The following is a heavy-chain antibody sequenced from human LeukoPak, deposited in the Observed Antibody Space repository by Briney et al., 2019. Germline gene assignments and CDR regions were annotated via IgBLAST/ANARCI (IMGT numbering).Heavy chain of an antibody. CDR2: MYSGGTT. J-gene: IGHJ6*03. D-gene: IGHD2-2*01. CDR1: DGSINGYY. Sequence: PSETLSLTCTVSDGSINGYYWSWIRQPPGKGLDWIGYMYSGGTTNYSPSLKSRVTISEDMSKNQFSLKLTSVTAADTAVYYCARRGSAIVVVPAAPNLYYYYMDVWGKGTTVTVSS. V-gene: IGHV4-59*01. CDR3: ARRGSAIVVVPAAPNLYYYYMDV.